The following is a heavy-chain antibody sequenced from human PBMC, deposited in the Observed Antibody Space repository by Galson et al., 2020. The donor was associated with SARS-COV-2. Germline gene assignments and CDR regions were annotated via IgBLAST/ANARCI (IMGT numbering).Heavy chain of an antibody. Sequence: GGSLRLSCAASGFTFSSYAMSWVRQAPGKGLEWVSAISGSGGSTYYADSVKGRFTIPRDNSKNTLYLQMNSLGAEDTAVYYCAKSSNYGNAFDIWGQGTMVTVSS. CDR3: AKSSNYGNAFDI. CDR2: ISGSGGST. J-gene: IGHJ3*02. V-gene: IGHV3-23*01. D-gene: IGHD4-4*01. CDR1: GFTFSSYA.